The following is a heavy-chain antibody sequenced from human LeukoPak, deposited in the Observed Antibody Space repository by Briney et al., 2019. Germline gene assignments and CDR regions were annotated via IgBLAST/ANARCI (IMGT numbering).Heavy chain of an antibody. D-gene: IGHD3-16*02. CDR1: GFTFSSYA. CDR3: AKDLTPNMITFGGVIV. V-gene: IGHV3-23*01. Sequence: QAGGSLRLSCAASGFTFSSYAMSWVRQAPGKGLEWVSAISGSGGSTYYADSVKGRFTISRDNSKNTLYLQMNSLRAEDTAVYYCAKDLTPNMITFGGVIVWGQGTLVTVSS. CDR2: ISGSGGST. J-gene: IGHJ4*02.